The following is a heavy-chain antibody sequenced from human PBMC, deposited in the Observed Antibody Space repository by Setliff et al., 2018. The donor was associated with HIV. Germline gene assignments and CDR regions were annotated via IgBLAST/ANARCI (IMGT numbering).Heavy chain of an antibody. D-gene: IGHD3-22*01. CDR2: VYYSGST. J-gene: IGHJ4*02. CDR1: DGSTRTSSYY. CDR3: ARSRGNYDSSGYYRWDIFDS. Sequence: SETLSLTCTVSDGSTRTSSYYWGWIRQAPGKGLEWTGSVYYSGSTYYNPSLKSRVTISVDTSKNQFSLKLTSVTATDTAVYYCARSRGNYDSSGYYRWDIFDSWGQGTLVTVSS. V-gene: IGHV4-39*01.